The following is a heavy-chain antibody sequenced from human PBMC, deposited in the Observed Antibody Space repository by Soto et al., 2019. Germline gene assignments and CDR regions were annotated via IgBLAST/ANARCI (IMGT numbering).Heavy chain of an antibody. CDR2: ISHRGST. D-gene: IGHD4-17*01. J-gene: IGHJ4*02. Sequence: QVQLQESGPGLVKPSGTLSLTCTVSGVSISSSDWWSWVRQPPGKGLEWIGAISHRGSTNYNPSLKSRVPMSVDKSKNQFFLKLNSVTAADTAVYYWARAPVTVNTLGLDYWGQGTLVIVSS. CDR3: ARAPVTVNTLGLDY. V-gene: IGHV4-4*02. CDR1: GVSISSSDW.